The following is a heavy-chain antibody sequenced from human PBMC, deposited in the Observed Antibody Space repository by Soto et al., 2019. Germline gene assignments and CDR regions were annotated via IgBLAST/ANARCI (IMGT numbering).Heavy chain of an antibody. Sequence: GASVKVSCKASGYTFTGYYMHWVRQAPGQGLEWMGWINPNSGGTNYAQKFQGWVTMTRDTSISTAYMELSRLRSDDTAVYYCARDQGYSGYAPYYYYGMDVWGQGTTVTVSS. CDR1: GYTFTGYY. CDR2: INPNSGGT. J-gene: IGHJ6*02. V-gene: IGHV1-2*04. D-gene: IGHD5-12*01. CDR3: ARDQGYSGYAPYYYYGMDV.